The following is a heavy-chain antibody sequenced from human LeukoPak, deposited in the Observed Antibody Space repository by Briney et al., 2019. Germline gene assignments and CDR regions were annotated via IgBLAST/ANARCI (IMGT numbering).Heavy chain of an antibody. D-gene: IGHD3-10*01. V-gene: IGHV5-51*01. Sequence: GESLKISCKGSGYSVTTYWIAWVRQMPGKGPEWMGIIYPGGSRTRYSPSFQGQVTFSADKSSITAYLQWSSLKASDTALYYCAAQYDSANYAGTFDVWGQGTMVTVS. CDR3: AAQYDSANYAGTFDV. J-gene: IGHJ3*01. CDR1: GYSVTTYW. CDR2: IYPGGSRT.